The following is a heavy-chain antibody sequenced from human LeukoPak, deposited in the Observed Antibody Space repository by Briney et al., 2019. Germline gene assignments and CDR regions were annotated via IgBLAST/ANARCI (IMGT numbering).Heavy chain of an antibody. V-gene: IGHV4-59*01. Sequence: PSETLSLTCTVSGGSISSYYWSWIRQPPGRGLEWIGYIYYSGSTNYNPSLKSRVTISVDPSKNQFSLKLSSVTAADTAVYYCARRDGYISAIDYWGQGTLVTVSS. J-gene: IGHJ4*02. CDR3: ARRDGYISAIDY. CDR1: GGSISSYY. D-gene: IGHD5-24*01. CDR2: IYYSGST.